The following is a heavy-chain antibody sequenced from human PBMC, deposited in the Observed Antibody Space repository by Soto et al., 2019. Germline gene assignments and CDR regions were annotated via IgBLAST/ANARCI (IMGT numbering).Heavy chain of an antibody. CDR1: CYPFTTYD. CDR2: ISGYNGNT. Sequence: ASVKVSFKASCYPFTTYDITWVRHAPGQGVEWMGLISGYNGNTKYAPRLQGRVTLTTETCTSTAHMVLRSPTPDDTAVYYCAREATARLAWFDPWGQGTPVTVSS. CDR3: AREATARLAWFDP. J-gene: IGHJ5*02. D-gene: IGHD6-6*01. V-gene: IGHV1-18*04.